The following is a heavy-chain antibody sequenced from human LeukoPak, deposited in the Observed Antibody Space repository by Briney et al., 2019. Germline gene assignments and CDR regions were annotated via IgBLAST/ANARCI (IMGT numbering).Heavy chain of an antibody. CDR1: GYTFTSYA. V-gene: IGHV7-4-1*02. CDR3: AREIGGIAAAGKDFDY. CDR2: INTNTGNP. Sequence: ASVKVSCKASGYTFTSYAMNWVRQAPGQGLEWMGWINTNTGNPTYAQGFTGRFVFSLDTSVSTAYLQISSLKAEDTAVYYCAREIGGIAAAGKDFDYWGQGTLVTVSS. J-gene: IGHJ4*02. D-gene: IGHD6-13*01.